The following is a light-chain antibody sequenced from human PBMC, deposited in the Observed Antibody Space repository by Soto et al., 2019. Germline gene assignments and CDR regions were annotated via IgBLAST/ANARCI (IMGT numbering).Light chain of an antibody. Sequence: QSVLTQPPSVSGAPGQRVIISCTGSSSNIGAGYDVHWYQQLPGTAPKLLIYDNNHRPSGIPGRFSGSKSGTSASLAITGLQAEDEADYYCQSYDSSLSGSIVFGTGTNLTVL. V-gene: IGLV1-40*01. J-gene: IGLJ1*01. CDR1: SSNIGAGYD. CDR2: DNN. CDR3: QSYDSSLSGSIV.